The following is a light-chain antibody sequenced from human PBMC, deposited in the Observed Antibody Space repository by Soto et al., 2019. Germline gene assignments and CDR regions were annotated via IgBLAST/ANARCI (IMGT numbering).Light chain of an antibody. V-gene: IGLV3-21*02. J-gene: IGLJ1*01. CDR2: DDS. CDR1: NIGSKS. Sequence: SYELTQPPSVSVAPGQTARITSGGNNIGSKSVHWYQQKPGQAPVLVVYDDSDRPSGIPERFSGSNSGNTATLTISRVEAGDEADYYCQVWDSSSDHYVFGTATKVTLL. CDR3: QVWDSSSDHYV.